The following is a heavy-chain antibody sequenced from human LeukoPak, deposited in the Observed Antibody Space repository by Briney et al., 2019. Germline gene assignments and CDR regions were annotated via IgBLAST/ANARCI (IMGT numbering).Heavy chain of an antibody. V-gene: IGHV3-30*18. Sequence: GRSLRLSCATSGFPFDTYGMHWVRQAPGKGLEWVALISYDGSSEFCADSVKGRFTISRDNSKNKLYLQMNSLRAEDTAVYYCAKRTYADSTDYYGMDVWGKGTTVIVSS. CDR3: AKRTYADSTDYYGMDV. CDR2: ISYDGSSE. J-gene: IGHJ6*04. D-gene: IGHD3-22*01. CDR1: GFPFDTYG.